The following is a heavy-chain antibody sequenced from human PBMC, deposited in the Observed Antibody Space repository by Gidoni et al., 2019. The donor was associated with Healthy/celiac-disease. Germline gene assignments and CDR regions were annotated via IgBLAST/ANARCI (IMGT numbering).Heavy chain of an antibody. CDR3: AKGARGYYDSSGYLSYYYGMDV. V-gene: IGHV3-23*01. J-gene: IGHJ6*02. D-gene: IGHD3-22*01. CDR2: ISGSGGST. Sequence: EVQLLEPGCGLVQPGGPLRPSCPPSGFPSSSYAMCWVRQAPGKGLGWVSAISGSGGSTYYADSVKSRFTISRDNSKNTLYLQMNSLRAEDTAVYYCAKGARGYYDSSGYLSYYYGMDVWGQGTTVTVSS. CDR1: GFPSSSYA.